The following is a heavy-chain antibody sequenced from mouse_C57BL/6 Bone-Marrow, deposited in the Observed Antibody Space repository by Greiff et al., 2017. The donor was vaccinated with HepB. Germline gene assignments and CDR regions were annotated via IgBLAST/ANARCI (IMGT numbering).Heavy chain of an antibody. CDR1: GFNIKDDY. CDR3: TTYYGNPLY. V-gene: IGHV14-4*01. CDR2: IDPENGDT. D-gene: IGHD2-1*01. Sequence: VQLQQSGAELMRPGASVKLSCTASGFNIKDDYMHWVKQRPEQGLEWIGWIDPENGDTEYASKFQGKATITADTSSNTAYLQLSSLTSEDTAVYYCTTYYGNPLYWGQGTTLTVSS. J-gene: IGHJ2*01.